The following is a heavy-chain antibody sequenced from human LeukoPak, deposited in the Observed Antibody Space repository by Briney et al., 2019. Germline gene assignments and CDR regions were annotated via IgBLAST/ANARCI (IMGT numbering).Heavy chain of an antibody. CDR2: IWYDGSNK. J-gene: IGHJ4*02. V-gene: IGHV3-33*01. CDR3: VRGSTVNYYFDF. CDR1: GFTFSSYG. Sequence: GGSLRLSSAASGFTFSSYGMHWVRQAPGKGLEWVAVIWYDGSNKYYADSVKGRFTLPRDNSKNTLYLHMNSLRAEDTALYYCVRGSTVNYYFDFWGQGPLVTVSS. D-gene: IGHD4-17*01.